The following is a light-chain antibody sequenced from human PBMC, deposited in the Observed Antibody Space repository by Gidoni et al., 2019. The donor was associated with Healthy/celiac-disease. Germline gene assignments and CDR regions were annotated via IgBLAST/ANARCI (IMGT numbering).Light chain of an antibody. J-gene: IGKJ2*01. V-gene: IGKV3-20*01. CDR1: QSVSSSY. Sequence: EIVLTQSPGTLSLSPGERATLSCRASQSVSSSYLAWYQQRPGEAPRLLIYGASSRATSIPDRFSGSGSGTDFSLTISRRDPEDFAVYYCQQYGSSPPDTFGQGTKLEIK. CDR3: QQYGSSPPDT. CDR2: GAS.